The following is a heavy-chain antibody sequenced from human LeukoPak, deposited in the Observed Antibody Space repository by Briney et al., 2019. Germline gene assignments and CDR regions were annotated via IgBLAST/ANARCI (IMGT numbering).Heavy chain of an antibody. Sequence: PSETLSLTCTVSGGSISSYYWSWIRQPPGKGLEWIGYIYYSGSTNYNPSLKSRVTISVDTSKNQFSLKLSSVTAADTAVYYCARLRWNYGRCFDYWGQGTLVTVSS. D-gene: IGHD1-7*01. CDR1: GGSISSYY. J-gene: IGHJ4*02. CDR2: IYYSGST. CDR3: ARLRWNYGRCFDY. V-gene: IGHV4-59*08.